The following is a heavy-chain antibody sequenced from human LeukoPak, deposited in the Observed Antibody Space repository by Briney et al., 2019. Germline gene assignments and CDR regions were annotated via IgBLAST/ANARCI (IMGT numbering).Heavy chain of an antibody. CDR2: IYIGGST. CDR3: ARQAIGFGEFHFDS. Sequence: SETLSLTCTVSSGSIRSGSYFWSWIRQPAGKGLEWIGRIYIGGSTHYNPSLKSRVTISVDTSNNQFPLKVSSVTAADTAVYYCARQAIGFGEFHFDSWGQGTLVTVSS. D-gene: IGHD3-10*01. CDR1: SGSIRSGSYF. J-gene: IGHJ4*02. V-gene: IGHV4-61*02.